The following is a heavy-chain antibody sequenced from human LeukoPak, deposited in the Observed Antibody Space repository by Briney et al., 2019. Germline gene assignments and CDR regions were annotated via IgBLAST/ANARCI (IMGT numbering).Heavy chain of an antibody. CDR1: GYTFTGYY. D-gene: IGHD6-19*01. CDR2: INPNSGGT. V-gene: IGHV1-2*02. CDR3: ARGGSGWLRDAFDI. J-gene: IGHJ3*02. Sequence: ASVKVSCKASGYTFTGYYMHWVRQAPGQGLEWMGWINPNSGGTNYAQKFQGRVTMTRDTSISTAYMELNSLQSDDTAVYYCARGGSGWLRDAFDIWGQGTMVTVSS.